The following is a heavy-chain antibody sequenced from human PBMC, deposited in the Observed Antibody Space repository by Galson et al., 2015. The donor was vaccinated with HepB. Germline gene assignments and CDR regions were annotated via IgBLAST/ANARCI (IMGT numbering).Heavy chain of an antibody. D-gene: IGHD3-10*01. J-gene: IGHJ4*02. CDR1: GFTFSSYG. Sequence: SLRLSCAASGFTFSSYGMHWVRQAPGKGLEWVAVIWYDGSDKYYADSVQGRFTISRDNSKNTLYLQMNSLRAEDTAVYYCARDTGSGRPPGYFDYWGQGTLVSAYS. CDR2: IWYDGSDK. CDR3: ARDTGSGRPPGYFDY. V-gene: IGHV3-33*01.